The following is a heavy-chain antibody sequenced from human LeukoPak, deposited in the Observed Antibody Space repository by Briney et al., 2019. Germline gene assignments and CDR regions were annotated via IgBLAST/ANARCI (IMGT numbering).Heavy chain of an antibody. CDR1: GYTFTGYY. J-gene: IGHJ3*02. V-gene: IGHV1-2*04. CDR3: ARGFSSGWFQPHAFDI. D-gene: IGHD6-19*01. Sequence: ASVKVSCKAPGYTFTGYYMHWVRQAPGQGLEWMGWINPNSGSTNYAQKFQGWVTMTRDTSISTAYMELSRLRSDDTAVYYCARGFSSGWFQPHAFDIWGQGTMVTVSS. CDR2: INPNSGST.